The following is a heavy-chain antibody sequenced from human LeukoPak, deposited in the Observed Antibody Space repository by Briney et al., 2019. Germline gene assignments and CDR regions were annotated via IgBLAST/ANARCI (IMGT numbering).Heavy chain of an antibody. D-gene: IGHD5-18*01. Sequence: ASVKVSCKASGYTFTSYDINGVRQAPGQGLEWMGWMNPNSGNTGSSQKFQGRLTMTRNTSIDTAYMELSSLRSEDTAVYYCARGPPFFGYAYWGQGTLVTVSP. CDR3: ARGPPFFGYAY. J-gene: IGHJ4*02. V-gene: IGHV1-8*01. CDR2: MNPNSGNT. CDR1: GYTFTSYD.